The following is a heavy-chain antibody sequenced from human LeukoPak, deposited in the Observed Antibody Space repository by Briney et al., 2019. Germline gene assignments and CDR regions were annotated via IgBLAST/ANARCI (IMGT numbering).Heavy chain of an antibody. CDR3: ARCFRLRYFDWLNPKGAFDI. D-gene: IGHD3-9*01. V-gene: IGHV1-2*02. CDR1: GYTFTGYY. J-gene: IGHJ3*02. Sequence: GASVKVSCKASGYTFTGYYMHWVRQAPGQGLEWMGWINPNSGGTNYAQKFQGRVTMTRDTSISTAYMELSRLRSDDTAVYYCARCFRLRYFDWLNPKGAFDIWGQGTMVTVSS. CDR2: INPNSGGT.